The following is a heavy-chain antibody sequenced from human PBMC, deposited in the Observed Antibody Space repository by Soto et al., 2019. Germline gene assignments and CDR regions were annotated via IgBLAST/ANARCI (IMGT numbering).Heavy chain of an antibody. CDR2: INPSGGST. Sequence: QVQLVQSGAEVKKPGASVKVSCKASGYTFTSYYMHWVRQAPGQGLEWMGIINPSGGSTSYAQKCQGRVTMTRDTSTSTVYMELSSLRSEDTAVYYCARVSLRYFDWPSSGYFDYWGQGTLVTVSS. V-gene: IGHV1-46*01. CDR3: ARVSLRYFDWPSSGYFDY. J-gene: IGHJ4*02. CDR1: GYTFTSYY. D-gene: IGHD3-9*01.